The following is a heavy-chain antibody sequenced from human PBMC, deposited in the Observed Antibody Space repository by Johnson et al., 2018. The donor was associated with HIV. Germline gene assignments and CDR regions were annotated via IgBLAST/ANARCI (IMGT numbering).Heavy chain of an antibody. CDR2: ISHDGKKK. CDR1: GFTFSTFG. J-gene: IGHJ3*02. CDR3: ARVHIAGRWSDAFEI. D-gene: IGHD6-13*01. Sequence: QVQLVESGGGVVQPGRSLRLSCAASGFTFSTFGMHWVRQAPGKGLEWVPVISHDGKKKYYAESLKGRFTISRENSKGTMYLQMNSLRVEDTAVYYCARVHIAGRWSDAFEIWGQGTMVTVSS. V-gene: IGHV3-30*03.